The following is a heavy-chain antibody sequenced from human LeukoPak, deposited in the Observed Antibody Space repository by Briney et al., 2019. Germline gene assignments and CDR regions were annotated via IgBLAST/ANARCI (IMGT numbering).Heavy chain of an antibody. CDR2: TYYRSKWYN. V-gene: IGHV6-1*01. CDR1: GDSVSSNIAA. J-gene: IGHJ4*02. D-gene: IGHD3-9*01. Sequence: SQTLSLTCAISGDSVSSNIAAWNWIRQSPSRGLEWLGRTYYRSKWYNDYAVSVKSRITINPATSKNQFSLQLSSVTAADTAVYYCASRDFDMFDYWGQGTLVTVSS. CDR3: ASRDFDMFDY.